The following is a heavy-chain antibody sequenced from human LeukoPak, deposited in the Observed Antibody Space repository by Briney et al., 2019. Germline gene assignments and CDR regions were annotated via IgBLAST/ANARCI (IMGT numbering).Heavy chain of an antibody. D-gene: IGHD4-23*01. CDR3: TRGGHDYGGSFDT. J-gene: IGHJ5*02. V-gene: IGHV4-61*02. CDR2: ISAGGRT. CDR1: GASIASGSYH. Sequence: SETLSLTCAISGASIASGSYHWDWIRQPAGSRPEYIGRISAGGRTNYNPSLKSRLTISMDTSKNHVSLRLSSVTGADTAVYYCTRGGHDYGGSFDTWGQGILVTVSS.